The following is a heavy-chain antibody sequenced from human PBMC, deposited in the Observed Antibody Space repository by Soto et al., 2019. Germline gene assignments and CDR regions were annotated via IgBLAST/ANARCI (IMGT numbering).Heavy chain of an antibody. Sequence: EVQLVESGGGLVQPGGSLKLSCAASGFTFSGSAIHWVRQASGKGLEWVGRIRGKADRYATAYAASVKGRFAISREDSKNTAYLQMNSLKTEDTAVYYCTRPYCRSISCLGLDNWGQGTMVTVSS. CDR3: TRPYCRSISCLGLDN. D-gene: IGHD2-2*01. CDR2: IRGKADRYAT. CDR1: GFTFSGSA. V-gene: IGHV3-73*02. J-gene: IGHJ3*02.